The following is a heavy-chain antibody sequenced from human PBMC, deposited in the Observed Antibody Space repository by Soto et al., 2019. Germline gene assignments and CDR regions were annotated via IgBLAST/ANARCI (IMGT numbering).Heavy chain of an antibody. CDR1: GFTFSDYY. D-gene: IGHD3-3*01. CDR2: ISSSSSYT. V-gene: IGHV3-11*06. CDR3: ASQSPDFWSGYYTY. Sequence: QVQLVESGGGLVKPGGSLRLSCAASGFTFSDYYMSWIRQAPGKGLEWVSYISSSSSYTNYADSVKGRFTISRDNAKNSLYLQMNSLRAEDTAVYYCASQSPDFWSGYYTYWGQGTLVTVSS. J-gene: IGHJ4*02.